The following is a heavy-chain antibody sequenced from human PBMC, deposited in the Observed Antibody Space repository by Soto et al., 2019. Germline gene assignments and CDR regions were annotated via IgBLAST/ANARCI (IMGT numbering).Heavy chain of an antibody. CDR2: INSDGSST. CDR1: GFIFSNYW. V-gene: IGHV3-74*01. D-gene: IGHD1-1*01. Sequence: EVQLVESGGDLVHPGGSLRLSCAASGFIFSNYWMHWVRQAPGKGLVWVSRINSDGSSTDYADSVKGRFTISRDNAKNTVYLQMNRLEGEDTALYYCGTWVHLWYWGQGALVTVSS. CDR3: GTWVHLWY. J-gene: IGHJ4*02.